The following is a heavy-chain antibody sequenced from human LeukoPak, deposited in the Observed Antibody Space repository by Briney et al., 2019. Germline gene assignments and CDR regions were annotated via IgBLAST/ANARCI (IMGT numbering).Heavy chain of an antibody. D-gene: IGHD4-17*01. CDR3: ARDYGDY. CDR1: GFTFSSYA. V-gene: IGHV3-7*01. J-gene: IGHJ4*02. Sequence: GGSLRLSCAASGFTFSSYAMHWVRQAPGKGLEWVANIKQDGSEKYYVDSVKGRFTISRDNAKNSLYLQMNSLRPEDTAVYYCARDYGDYWGQGTLVTVSS. CDR2: IKQDGSEK.